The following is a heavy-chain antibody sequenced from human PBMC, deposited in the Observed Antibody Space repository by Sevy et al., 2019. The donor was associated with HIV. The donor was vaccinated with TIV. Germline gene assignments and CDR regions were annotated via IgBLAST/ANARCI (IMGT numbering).Heavy chain of an antibody. D-gene: IGHD6-13*01. Sequence: GGSLRLSCAASGFTFNTHVMNWVRQAPGKGLEWVSYISSSSSTIYYADSVKGRFTISRDNAKNSLYLQMNSLRAEDTAVYYCARGIAALGNWFDPWGQGTLVTVSS. CDR2: ISSSSSTI. CDR3: ARGIAALGNWFDP. J-gene: IGHJ5*02. V-gene: IGHV3-48*01. CDR1: GFTFNTHV.